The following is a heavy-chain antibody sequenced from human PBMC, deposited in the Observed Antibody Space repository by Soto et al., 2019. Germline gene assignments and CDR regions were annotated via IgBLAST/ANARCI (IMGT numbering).Heavy chain of an antibody. CDR2: ISGSGGST. J-gene: IGHJ6*02. D-gene: IGHD2-8*01. CDR3: AKDWDCTNGVCSKWSRYGMDV. Sequence: QXRSGAGSGFTFSSYSMSWVLQAPGKGLEWVSAISGSGGSTYYADSVKGRFTISRDNSKNTLYLQMNSLRAEDTAVYYCAKDWDCTNGVCSKWSRYGMDVWGQGTTVTVPS. CDR1: GFTFSSYS. V-gene: IGHV3-23*01.